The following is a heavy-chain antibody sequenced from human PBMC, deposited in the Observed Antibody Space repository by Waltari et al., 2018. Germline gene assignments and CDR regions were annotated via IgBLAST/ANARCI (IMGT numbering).Heavy chain of an antibody. Sequence: QVQLQESGPVLVKPSATLSLPCIVPGGSVHCDCYFWSCTLLPPGKGLEWIGHIFSSGSSNYNPSLKSRATMSVDTSKNQFSLKLSSLTAADTAVYYCARDLCINGQCHSDSGGDDFDIWGRGTMVTVSS. CDR1: GGSVHCDCYF. CDR3: ARDLCINGQCHSDSGGDDFDI. CDR2: IFSSGSS. J-gene: IGHJ3*02. D-gene: IGHD2-8*01. V-gene: IGHV4-61*01.